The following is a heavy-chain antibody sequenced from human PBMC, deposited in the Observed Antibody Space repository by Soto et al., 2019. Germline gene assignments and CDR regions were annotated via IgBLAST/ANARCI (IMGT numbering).Heavy chain of an antibody. J-gene: IGHJ6*02. D-gene: IGHD2-15*01. V-gene: IGHV4-61*01. CDR2: IHYNGDT. CDR1: GGSISSESYF. CDR3: APLSVSLSGPYGIHV. Sequence: PSETLSLTCTVSGGSISSESYFWSWIRQPPGKGLEWIGYIHYNGDTNSNPSLKSRVTLSVDTSKNQFSVRLNSVTASDTAVYYCAPLSVSLSGPYGIHVWGQGTTVTVSS.